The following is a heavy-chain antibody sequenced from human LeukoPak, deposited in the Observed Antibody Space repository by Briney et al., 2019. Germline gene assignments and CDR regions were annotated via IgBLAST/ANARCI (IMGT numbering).Heavy chain of an antibody. Sequence: ASVKVSCKASGYTFTGYYMHWVRQAPGQGLEWMGWINPNSGGTNYAQKFQGRVTMTRDTSISTAYMELSRLRSDDTAVYYCARDSVRVVTATPADDYWGQGTLVTVSS. CDR2: INPNSGGT. CDR3: ARDSVRVVTATPADDY. CDR1: GYTFTGYY. J-gene: IGHJ4*02. D-gene: IGHD2-21*02. V-gene: IGHV1-2*02.